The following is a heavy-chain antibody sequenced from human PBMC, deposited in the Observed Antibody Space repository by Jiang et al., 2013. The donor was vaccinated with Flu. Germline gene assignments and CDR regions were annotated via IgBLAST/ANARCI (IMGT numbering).Heavy chain of an antibody. CDR3: ARGGVVDYGDYPNWFRPR. D-gene: IGHD4-17*01. Sequence: SGAEVKKPGSSVKVSCKASGGTFSSYAISWVRQAPGQGLEWMGGIIPIFGTANYAQKFQGRVTITADESTSTAYMELSSLRSEDTAVYYCARGGVVDYGDYPNWFRPRGAREPWSPSPQ. J-gene: IGHJ5*02. V-gene: IGHV1-69*01. CDR2: IIPIFGTA. CDR1: GGTFSSYA.